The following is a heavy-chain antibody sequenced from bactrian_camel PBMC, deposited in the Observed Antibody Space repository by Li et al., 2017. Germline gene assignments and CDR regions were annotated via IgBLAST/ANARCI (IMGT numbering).Heavy chain of an antibody. J-gene: IGHJ6*01. V-gene: IGHV3S6*01. CDR2: IEGPGSHT. Sequence: HVQLVESGGGSVQPGGSLTLACAVSGFPIDRSCVGWFRQSAGKEREVVAVIEGPGSHTYVDSVKCRFTISKDNAKTSLYLQMDNLIPEDSATYRCAASWDVTAIEALGRIASPEFGYWGDGTQVTVS. D-gene: IGHD2*01. CDR3: AASWDVTAIEALGRIASPEFGY. CDR1: GFPIDRSC.